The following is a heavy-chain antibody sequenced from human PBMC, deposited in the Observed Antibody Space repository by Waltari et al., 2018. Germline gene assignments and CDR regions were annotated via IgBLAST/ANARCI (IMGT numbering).Heavy chain of an antibody. V-gene: IGHV3-7*01. J-gene: IGHJ4*02. CDR1: GLPVSRFG. Sequence: EVQLVESGGGLVQPGGSLSLPCPALGLPVSRFGMTWVRQAPGKGLEWVANINEDGSEKHYVDSVKGRFTISRDNAKNSLFLQMNSLRADDTAVYYCASGGHVDYCGQGTLVTVSS. CDR2: INEDGSEK. CDR3: ASGGHVDY.